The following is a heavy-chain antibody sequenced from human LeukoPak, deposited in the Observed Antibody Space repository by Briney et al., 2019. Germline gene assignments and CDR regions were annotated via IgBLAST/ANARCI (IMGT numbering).Heavy chain of an antibody. V-gene: IGHV3-11*01. J-gene: IGHJ5*02. Sequence: GGSLRLSCAASGFTFSDYYMSWVRQAPGKGLEGVSYISSSGSTICYADSVKGRFTISRDNAKNSLYLQMNSLRAEDTAVYYCARDLSIAVLNWFDPWGQGTLVTVSS. CDR1: GFTFSDYY. CDR2: ISSSGSTI. CDR3: ARDLSIAVLNWFDP. D-gene: IGHD6-19*01.